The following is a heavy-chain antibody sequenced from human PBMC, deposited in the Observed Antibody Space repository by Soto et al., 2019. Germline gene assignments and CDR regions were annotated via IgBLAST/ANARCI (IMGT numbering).Heavy chain of an antibody. CDR3: VADYGATDTFYL. CDR2: ISYDGSNK. V-gene: IGHV3-30*03. Sequence: GGSLRLSCAASGFTFSSCGIHWVRQAPGKGLEWVAVISYDGSNKYYADSVKGRFTISRDNSKNTLYLQMNSLRAEDTAVYYCVADYGATDTFYLWGQGTMVTVSS. CDR1: GFTFSSCG. D-gene: IGHD3-10*01. J-gene: IGHJ3*01.